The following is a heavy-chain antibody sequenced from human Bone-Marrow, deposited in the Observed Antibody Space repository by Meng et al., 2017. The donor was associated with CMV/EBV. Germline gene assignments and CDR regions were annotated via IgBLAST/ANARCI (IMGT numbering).Heavy chain of an antibody. CDR2: IRYDGSNK. J-gene: IGHJ6*02. Sequence: GGSLRLSCAASGFTVSNNYMHWVRQAPGKGLEWVAFIRYDGSNKYYADSVKGRFTISRDNSKNTLYLQMNSLRAEDTAVYYCAREVVVPAAIGYYYYGMDVWGQGTTVTVSS. CDR3: AREVVVPAAIGYYYYGMDV. D-gene: IGHD2-2*01. CDR1: GFTVSNNY. V-gene: IGHV3-30*02.